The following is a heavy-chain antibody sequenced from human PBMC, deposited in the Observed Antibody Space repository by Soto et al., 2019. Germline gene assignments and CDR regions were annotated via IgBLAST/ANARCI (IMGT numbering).Heavy chain of an antibody. Sequence: EVPLVESGGGFVQPGGSLRLYCAASGFTFTDSLMHWVRQTPGNGLVWVSRTSTDGSVTVYADAVNARFTVSSDHANSTLYLQMNSRRHEDTAVYRCVRATLGYWPYCSWSIYDSWGQGTLVTVSS. CDR3: VRATLGYWPYCSWSIYDS. D-gene: IGHD2-15*01. CDR1: GFTFTDSL. J-gene: IGHJ5*02. CDR2: TSTDGSVT. V-gene: IGHV3-74*01.